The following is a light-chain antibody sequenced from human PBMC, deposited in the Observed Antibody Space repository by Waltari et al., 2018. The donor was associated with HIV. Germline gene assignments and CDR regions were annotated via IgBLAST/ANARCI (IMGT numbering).Light chain of an antibody. Sequence: DIQLTQSPSFLSASVGDRVTITCRASQGISSYLAWYQQKPGKAPKLLIYAASTLQSGVPSRFSGSGSGTEFTLTISSLQPEDFATYYCQHRNSYPLTFGPGTKVDIK. CDR1: QGISSY. J-gene: IGKJ3*01. CDR3: QHRNSYPLT. CDR2: AAS. V-gene: IGKV1-9*01.